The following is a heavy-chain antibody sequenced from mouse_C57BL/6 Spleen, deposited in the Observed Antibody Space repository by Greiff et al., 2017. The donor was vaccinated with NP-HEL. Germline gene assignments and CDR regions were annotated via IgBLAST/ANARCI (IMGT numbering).Heavy chain of an antibody. CDR1: GYSFTGYY. D-gene: IGHD4-1*01. CDR2: INPSTGGT. V-gene: IGHV1-42*01. J-gene: IGHJ2*01. Sequence: VQLQQSGPELVKPGASVKISCKASGYSFTGYYMNWVKQSPEKSLEWIGEINPSTGGTTYNQKFKAKATLTVDKSSSTAYMQLKSLTSEDSAVYYCARRVGRGGYFDYWGQGTTLTVSS. CDR3: ARRVGRGGYFDY.